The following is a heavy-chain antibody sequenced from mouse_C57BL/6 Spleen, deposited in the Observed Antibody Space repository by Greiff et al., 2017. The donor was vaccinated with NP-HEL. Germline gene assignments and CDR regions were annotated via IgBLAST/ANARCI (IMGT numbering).Heavy chain of an antibody. CDR1: GFSLTSYN. Sequence: QVQLQQSGPGLVQPSQNLSITCTVSGFSLTSYNVHWVRQSPGKGLEWLGVIWSGGSTDYNAAFISRLSISKDNSKSQVFFKMNSLQADDTAIYYCARGTRSHWYFDVWGTGTTVTVSS. D-gene: IGHD1-1*01. CDR3: ARGTRSHWYFDV. CDR2: IWSGGST. J-gene: IGHJ1*03. V-gene: IGHV2-2*01.